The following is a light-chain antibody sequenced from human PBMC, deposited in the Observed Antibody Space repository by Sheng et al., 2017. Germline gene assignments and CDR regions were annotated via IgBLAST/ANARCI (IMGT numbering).Light chain of an antibody. CDR3: QQSYSTPLT. CDR1: QSVSSS. Sequence: ETVMTQSPVTLSVSPGESATLSCRTSQSVSSSLAWYQQKSGQAPRLLIYEASTRATGTPDRFSGGGSGTDFTLSISSLQPEDFATYYCQQSYSTPLTFGGGTKVEIK. V-gene: IGKV3D-15*01. CDR2: EAS. J-gene: IGKJ4*01.